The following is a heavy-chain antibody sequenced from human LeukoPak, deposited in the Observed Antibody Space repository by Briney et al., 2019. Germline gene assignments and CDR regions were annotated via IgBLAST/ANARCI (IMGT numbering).Heavy chain of an antibody. D-gene: IGHD3-22*01. Sequence: PGGSLRLSCAASGFTFSSYWMHRVRQAPGKGLVWVSRINSDGSSTSYADSVKGRFTNSRDNAKNTLYLQMNSLRAEDTAVYYCARAPRYYYDSSGYPDYWGQGTLVTVSS. CDR3: ARAPRYYYDSSGYPDY. CDR2: INSDGSST. CDR1: GFTFSSYW. J-gene: IGHJ4*02. V-gene: IGHV3-74*01.